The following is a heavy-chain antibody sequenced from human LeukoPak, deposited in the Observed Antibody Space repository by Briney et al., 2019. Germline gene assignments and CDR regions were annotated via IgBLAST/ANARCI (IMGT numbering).Heavy chain of an antibody. CDR2: ISSSRSTT. CDR3: AKSGRVCSGGSCYQEYFDY. J-gene: IGHJ4*02. CDR1: GFTFSRYS. D-gene: IGHD2-15*01. Sequence: GGSLRLSCAASGFTFSRYSMTWVRQAPGKGLEWISFISSSRSTTYYADSVKGRCTISRDNGKNSMYLQMNSLRAEDTAVYYCAKSGRVCSGGSCYQEYFDYWGQGTLVTVSS. V-gene: IGHV3-48*01.